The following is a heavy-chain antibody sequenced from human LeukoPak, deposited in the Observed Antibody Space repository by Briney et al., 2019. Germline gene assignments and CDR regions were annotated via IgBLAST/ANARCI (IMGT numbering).Heavy chain of an antibody. D-gene: IGHD3-22*01. CDR3: ARDSLYDSSGSGAFDI. V-gene: IGHV4-59*01. Sequence: SETLSLTCTVSGGSISSYYWSWIRQPPGKGLEWIGYIYYSGSTNYNPSLKSRVTISVDTSKSQFSLKLSSVTAADTAVYYCARDSLYDSSGSGAFDIWGQGTMVTVSS. CDR2: IYYSGST. CDR1: GGSISSYY. J-gene: IGHJ3*02.